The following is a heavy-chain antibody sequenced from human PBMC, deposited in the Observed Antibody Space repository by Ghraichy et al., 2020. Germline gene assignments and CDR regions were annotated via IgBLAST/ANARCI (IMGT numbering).Heavy chain of an antibody. Sequence: SETLSLTCTVSGGSISSYYWSWIRQPPGKGLEWIGYIYYSGSTKYNPSLKSQFTISVDTSKNQFSLKLSSVTAADTAVYYCARVGSEPYDSSGFYPYYFDYWGQGTLVTVSS. D-gene: IGHD3-22*01. CDR2: IYYSGST. V-gene: IGHV4-59*01. CDR1: GGSISSYY. CDR3: ARVGSEPYDSSGFYPYYFDY. J-gene: IGHJ4*02.